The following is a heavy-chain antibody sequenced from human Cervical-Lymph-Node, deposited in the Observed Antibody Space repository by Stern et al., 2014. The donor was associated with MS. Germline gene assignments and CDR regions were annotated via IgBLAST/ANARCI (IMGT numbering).Heavy chain of an antibody. D-gene: IGHD5-24*01. CDR3: ARRGPEMATAKGYYFDY. CDR2: IYSGGTT. Sequence: DQLVESGPGLVKPSETLSLTCTVSGGSISSYYWSLIRQPPGKGLEWDGYIYSGGTTNYTPSLKGRVPISVAPPKTQFPLKLSFVTAADTAVYYCARRGPEMATAKGYYFDYWGQGTLVTVSS. V-gene: IGHV4-59*08. CDR1: GGSISSYY. J-gene: IGHJ4*02.